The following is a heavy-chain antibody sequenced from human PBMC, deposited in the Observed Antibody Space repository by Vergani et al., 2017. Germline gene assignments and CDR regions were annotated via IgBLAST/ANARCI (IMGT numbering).Heavy chain of an antibody. Sequence: QVQVVQSGAEVKKSGASVKVSCKTSGYTFSNYYMYWVRQAPGQGLEWMGIINPSGGHTNYAQKFQGRVTMTRDTYTSTVYMVMSILRSEDTAIYYCARGDYGILTGYGYWGQGTLVTVSA. J-gene: IGHJ4*02. D-gene: IGHD3-9*01. CDR1: GYTFSNYY. V-gene: IGHV1-46*03. CDR3: ARGDYGILTGYGY. CDR2: INPSGGHT.